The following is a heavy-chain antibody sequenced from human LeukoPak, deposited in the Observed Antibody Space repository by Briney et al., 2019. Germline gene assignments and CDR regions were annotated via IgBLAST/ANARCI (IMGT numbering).Heavy chain of an antibody. CDR3: ELSRNYGLFDV. CDR1: GVTFSNYD. V-gene: IGHV3-30*02. J-gene: IGHJ3*01. Sequence: GGSLRLSCAVSGVTFSNYDIQWIRQGPGKGLTWLSLIRNDGIEKYYADSVKGRFTASRDKAKNTVYLQMTRLRTEDAALYYCELSRNYGLFDVWGQGTMVSVSS. CDR2: IRNDGIEK. D-gene: IGHD5-24*01.